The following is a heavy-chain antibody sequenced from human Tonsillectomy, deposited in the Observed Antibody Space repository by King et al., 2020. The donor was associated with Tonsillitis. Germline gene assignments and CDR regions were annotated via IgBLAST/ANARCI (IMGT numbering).Heavy chain of an antibody. J-gene: IGHJ4*02. V-gene: IGHV3-7*03. CDR3: ASGGGDGSAD. CDR2: IKQDGGEK. D-gene: IGHD3-10*01. CDR1: GFPFSTYW. Sequence: VQLVESGGGLVQPGGSLRLSCVASGFPFSTYWMSWVRQAPGKGLEWLANIKQDGGEKYYVDSVKGRFTISRDNAKNSLYLQMNSLRAEDTAVDYCASGGGDGSADWGQGTLVTVSS.